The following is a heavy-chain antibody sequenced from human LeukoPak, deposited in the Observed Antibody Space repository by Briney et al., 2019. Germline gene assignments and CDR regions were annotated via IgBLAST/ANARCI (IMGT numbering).Heavy chain of an antibody. D-gene: IGHD1-26*01. CDR1: GFTFSDYY. CDR3: ARDRSGSDYRDY. Sequence: GGSLRLSCAASGFTFSDYYMSWIRQAPGKGLEWVSYISSSGSTIYYADSVKGRFTISRGNAKNTLYLQMNSLRAEDTAVYYCARDRSGSDYRDYWGQGTLVTVSS. V-gene: IGHV3-11*04. J-gene: IGHJ4*02. CDR2: ISSSGSTI.